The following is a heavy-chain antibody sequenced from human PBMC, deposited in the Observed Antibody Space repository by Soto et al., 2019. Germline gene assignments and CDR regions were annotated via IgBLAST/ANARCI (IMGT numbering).Heavy chain of an antibody. V-gene: IGHV3-33*01. CDR2: IWYDGSNK. CDR3: ARSPGIAAAGTIVLDY. J-gene: IGHJ4*02. CDR1: GFTFSSYG. D-gene: IGHD6-13*01. Sequence: GGSLRLSCAASGFTFSSYGMHWVRQAPGKGLEWVAVIWYDGSNKYYADSVKGRFTISRDNSKNTLYLQMNSLRAEDTAVYYCARSPGIAAAGTIVLDYWGQGTLVTVSS.